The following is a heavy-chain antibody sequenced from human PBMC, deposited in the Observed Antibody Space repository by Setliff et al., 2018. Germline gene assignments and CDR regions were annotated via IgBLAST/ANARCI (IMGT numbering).Heavy chain of an antibody. J-gene: IGHJ6*03. V-gene: IGHV3-74*01. CDR3: ARGPWKHSAYYYYYYMDV. CDR1: GFTLSSYW. D-gene: IGHD1-1*01. CDR2: INSDGSST. Sequence: GGSLRLSCAASGFTLSSYWMHWVRQAPGKGLVWVSRINSDGSSTSYADSVKGRFTISGDNAKNTLYLQMNSLRAEDTAVYYCARGPWKHSAYYYYYYMDVWGKGTTVTVSS.